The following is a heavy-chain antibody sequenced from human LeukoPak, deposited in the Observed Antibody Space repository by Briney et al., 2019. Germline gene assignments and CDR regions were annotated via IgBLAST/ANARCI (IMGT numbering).Heavy chain of an antibody. V-gene: IGHV3-23*01. Sequence: GGSLRLSCAASGFTFSSYAMSWVRQAPGKGLEWVSAISGSGGSTYHADSVKGRFTISRDNSKNTLYLQMNSLRAEDTAVYYCAKAAIDDYGGNSPFDYWGQGTLVTVSS. CDR1: GFTFSSYA. CDR2: ISGSGGST. J-gene: IGHJ4*02. CDR3: AKAAIDDYGGNSPFDY. D-gene: IGHD4-23*01.